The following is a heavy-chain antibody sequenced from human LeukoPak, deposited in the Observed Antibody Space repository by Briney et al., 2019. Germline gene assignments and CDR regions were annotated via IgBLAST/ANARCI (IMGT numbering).Heavy chain of an antibody. J-gene: IGHJ5*02. CDR3: ARGQLWDKNWFDP. V-gene: IGHV4-31*03. CDR1: GGSISSGGYY. Sequence: SQTLSLTCTVSGGSISSGGYYWSWTRQHPGKGLEWIGYIYYSGSTYYNPSLKSRVTISVDTSKNQFSLKLSSVTAADTAVYYCARGQLWDKNWFDPRGQGTLVTVSS. CDR2: IYYSGST. D-gene: IGHD5-18*01.